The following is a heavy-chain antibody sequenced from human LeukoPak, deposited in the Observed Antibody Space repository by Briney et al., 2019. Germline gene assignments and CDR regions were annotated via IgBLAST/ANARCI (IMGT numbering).Heavy chain of an antibody. J-gene: IGHJ4*02. CDR1: GGSISSYY. CDR3: ARAVHYSGTSDQYTGGWYYFDF. CDR2: INYSGST. D-gene: IGHD3-10*01. V-gene: IGHV4-59*01. Sequence: SETLSLTCTVSGGSISSYYWSWIRQPPGKGLEWIGNINYSGSTNSNPSLKSRATISVDMSRKHFFLDLSSVTAADTAVYYCARAVHYSGTSDQYTGGWYYFDFWGQGTLVTVSS.